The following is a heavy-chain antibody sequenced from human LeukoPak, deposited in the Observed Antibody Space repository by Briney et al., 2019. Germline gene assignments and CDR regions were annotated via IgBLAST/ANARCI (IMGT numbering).Heavy chain of an antibody. D-gene: IGHD5-18*01. V-gene: IGHV3-21*01. Sequence: GGSLRLSCAASGFTFSSYSMNWVRQAPGKGLEWVSSISSSSSYIYYADSVKGRFTISRDNAKNSLYLQMNSLRAEDTAVYYCARLDTAMVEVDYWGQGTLVTVSS. CDR2: ISSSSSYI. CDR3: ARLDTAMVEVDY. J-gene: IGHJ4*02. CDR1: GFTFSSYS.